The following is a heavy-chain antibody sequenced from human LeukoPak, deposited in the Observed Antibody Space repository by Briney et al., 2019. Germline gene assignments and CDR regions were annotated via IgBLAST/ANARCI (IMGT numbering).Heavy chain of an antibody. V-gene: IGHV4-34*01. CDR3: ARDPEDWFDP. J-gene: IGHJ5*02. CDR2: INHSGST. CDR1: GGSFSDYY. D-gene: IGHD1-14*01. Sequence: SETLSLTCAVYGGSFSDYYWSWIRQPPGKGLEWIGEINHSGSTNYNPSLKSRVTISVDTSKNQFSLKLSSVTAADTAVYYCARDPEDWFDPWGQGTLVTVSS.